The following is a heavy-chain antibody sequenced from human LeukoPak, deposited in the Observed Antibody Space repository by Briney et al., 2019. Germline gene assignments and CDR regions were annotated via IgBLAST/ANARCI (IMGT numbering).Heavy chain of an antibody. Sequence: AGGSLRLSCTASGFTFGGYAMTWIRQAPGKGLEWVGFIRHKAYGGTAEYSASVKGRFTISRDDSKSIAYLQMNSLKSEDTDVYYCTRESGGDVDYWGQGTLVTVSS. V-gene: IGHV3-49*03. J-gene: IGHJ4*02. CDR1: GFTFGGYA. CDR3: TRESGGDVDY. D-gene: IGHD2-21*01. CDR2: IRHKAYGGTA.